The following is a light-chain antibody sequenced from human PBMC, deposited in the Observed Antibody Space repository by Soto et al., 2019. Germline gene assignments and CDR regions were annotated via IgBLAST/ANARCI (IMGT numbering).Light chain of an antibody. CDR1: QGVSSY. Sequence: EIVLTQSPAPLSLSPGARATLSCRASQGVSSYLAWYQQKPGQAPRLLIYDASNRATGIPARFSGSGSGTDFAITISSLEPEDFAVYYCQQRSNWPPGYTFGQGTKLEI. CDR2: DAS. V-gene: IGKV3-11*01. J-gene: IGKJ2*01. CDR3: QQRSNWPPGYT.